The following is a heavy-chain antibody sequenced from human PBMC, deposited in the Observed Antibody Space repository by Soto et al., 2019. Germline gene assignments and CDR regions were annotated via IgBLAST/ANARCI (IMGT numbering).Heavy chain of an antibody. CDR3: ATAYDYIWGSYRTPNYYFDY. V-gene: IGHV3-11*01. J-gene: IGHJ4*02. Sequence: GGSLRLSCAASGFTFSDYYMSWIRQAPGKGLEWVSYISSSGSTINYADTVKGRFTISRENAKNSLYLQMNSLRAEDTAVYYCATAYDYIWGSYRTPNYYFDYWGQGTLVTVSS. D-gene: IGHD3-16*02. CDR1: GFTFSDYY. CDR2: ISSSGSTI.